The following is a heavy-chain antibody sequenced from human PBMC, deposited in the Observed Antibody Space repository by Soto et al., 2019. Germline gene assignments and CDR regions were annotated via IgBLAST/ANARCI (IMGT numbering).Heavy chain of an antibody. J-gene: IGHJ4*02. D-gene: IGHD3-16*01. CDR2: VYGSESF. Sequence: NPSETLSLTCTVSGGSISLHYWSWIRQPPGKGLEWIGYVYGSESFNYNPSLKSRVTISVDTSKNQFSLRLRSVTAADTAVYYCARGDYALVDWGQGTLVTVSS. V-gene: IGHV4-59*11. CDR3: ARGDYALVD. CDR1: GGSISLHY.